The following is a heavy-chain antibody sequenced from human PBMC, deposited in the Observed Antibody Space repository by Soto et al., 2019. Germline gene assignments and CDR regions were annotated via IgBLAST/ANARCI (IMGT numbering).Heavy chain of an antibody. J-gene: IGHJ6*02. Sequence: QVQLVQSGAEVKKPGSSVKVSCKASGGTFSSYTISWVRQAPGQGLEWMGRIIPILGIANYAQKSQGRVTXTXDXXTSTAYMELSSLRSEDTAVYYCARKKGLGDYGMDVWGQGTTVTVSS. CDR2: IIPILGIA. V-gene: IGHV1-69*02. D-gene: IGHD3-10*01. CDR3: ARKKGLGDYGMDV. CDR1: GGTFSSYT.